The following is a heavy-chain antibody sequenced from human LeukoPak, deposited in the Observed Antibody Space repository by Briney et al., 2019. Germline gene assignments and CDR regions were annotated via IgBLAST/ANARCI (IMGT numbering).Heavy chain of an antibody. J-gene: IGHJ3*02. Sequence: PSETLSLTCTVSGGSISSHYWNWIRQPPGKGLEWIGYLHYSGSTNYNPSLKSRVTISVDTSKNQFSLKLSSVTAADTAVYYCARARYVSAWYAFDIWGQGTMVTVSS. CDR2: LHYSGST. CDR3: ARARYVSAWYAFDI. V-gene: IGHV4-59*11. D-gene: IGHD6-19*01. CDR1: GGSISSHY.